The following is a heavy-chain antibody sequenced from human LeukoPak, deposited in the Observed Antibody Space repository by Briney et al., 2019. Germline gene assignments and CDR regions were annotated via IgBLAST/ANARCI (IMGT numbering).Heavy chain of an antibody. J-gene: IGHJ4*02. V-gene: IGHV4-4*07. CDR1: GGSINFYY. Sequence: PSETLSLTCTVSGGSINFYYWSWIRQPAGKGLEWIGRIYSTGSTNYSPSPKSRVTMSVDKSKNQFSLNLSSVTAADTAVYYCARGIADPCSFDSWGQGTLVTVSS. CDR3: ARGIADPCSFDS. D-gene: IGHD6-13*01. CDR2: IYSTGST.